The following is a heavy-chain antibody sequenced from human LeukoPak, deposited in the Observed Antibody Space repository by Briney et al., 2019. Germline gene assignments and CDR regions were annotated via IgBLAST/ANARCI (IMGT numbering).Heavy chain of an antibody. D-gene: IGHD2-15*01. CDR3: ARDTRYCSGGSCYYLFDP. CDR2: IHYSGST. J-gene: IGHJ5*02. CDR1: GGSISSYY. V-gene: IGHV4-59*01. Sequence: SETLSLTCTVSGGSISSYYWSWIRQPPGKGLEWIGYIHYSGSTNYNPSLKSRVTISVDTSKNQFSLKLSSVTAADTAVYYCARDTRYCSGGSCYYLFDPWGQGTLVTVSS.